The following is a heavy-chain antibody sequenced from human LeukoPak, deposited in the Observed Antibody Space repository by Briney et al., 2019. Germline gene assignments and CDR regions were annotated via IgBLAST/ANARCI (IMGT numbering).Heavy chain of an antibody. Sequence: PSETLSLTRTVSGVSISNAGYWSWIRQYPGKGLEWIGYIYFSGSTYYNPSLKSRVTISVDTSKNHFSLKLSSVTAADTAVYYCARVPPDYGDYVRAFDIWGQGTKVTVSS. D-gene: IGHD4-17*01. J-gene: IGHJ3*02. CDR3: ARVPPDYGDYVRAFDI. V-gene: IGHV4-31*03. CDR2: IYFSGST. CDR1: GVSISNAGY.